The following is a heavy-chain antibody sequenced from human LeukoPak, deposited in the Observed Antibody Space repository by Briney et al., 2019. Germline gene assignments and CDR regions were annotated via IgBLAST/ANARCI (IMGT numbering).Heavy chain of an antibody. V-gene: IGHV3-30-3*01. CDR2: ISYDGSNK. CDR1: GFTFSSYA. J-gene: IGHJ4*02. Sequence: PGGSLRLSCAASGFTFSSYAMHWVRQAPGKGLEWVAVISYDGSNKYYADSVKGRFTISRDNSKNTLYLQMNSLRAEDTAVYYCACSSGWYGFDYWGQGTLVTVSS. D-gene: IGHD6-19*01. CDR3: ACSSGWYGFDY.